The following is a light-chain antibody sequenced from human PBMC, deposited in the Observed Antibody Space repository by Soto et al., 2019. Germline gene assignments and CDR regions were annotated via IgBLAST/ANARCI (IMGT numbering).Light chain of an antibody. V-gene: IGKV1-12*02. J-gene: IGKJ4*01. CDR2: AAS. CDR3: LLGHSRP. Sequence: DIQMTQSPSSVSASVGDRVTITCRASQGLSSYLAWYQQKPGKAPKLLIYAASNLQSGVPSRFSGCGSGTDFTLTISSLQPVDFATYFCLLGHSRPFGGGTKVEIK. CDR1: QGLSSY.